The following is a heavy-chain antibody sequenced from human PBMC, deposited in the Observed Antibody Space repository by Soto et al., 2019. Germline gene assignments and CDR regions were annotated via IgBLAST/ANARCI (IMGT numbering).Heavy chain of an antibody. D-gene: IGHD2-8*02. CDR2: MNPNSGNT. CDR1: GYTFTSYD. J-gene: IGHJ6*03. CDR3: ARGPPTITGYYYYYMDV. V-gene: IGHV1-8*01. Sequence: GASVKVSCKASGYTFTSYDINWVRQATGQGLEWMGWMNPNSGNTGYAQKFQGRVTMTRNTSISTAYMELSSLRSEDTAVYYCARGPPTITGYYYYYMDVWGKGTTVTVSS.